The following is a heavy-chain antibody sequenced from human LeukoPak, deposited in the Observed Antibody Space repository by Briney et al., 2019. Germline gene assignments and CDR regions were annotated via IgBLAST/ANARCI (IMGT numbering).Heavy chain of an antibody. CDR3: ARGGDIVVVVAATQLVY. V-gene: IGHV1-69*13. Sequence: ASVKVSCKASGGTFSSYAISWVRRAPGQGLDWMGGIIPIFGTANYAQKFQGRVTITADESTTTAYMELTSLRSEDTAVYYCARGGDIVVVVAATQLVYWGQGTLVTVSS. J-gene: IGHJ4*02. CDR1: GGTFSSYA. CDR2: IIPIFGTA. D-gene: IGHD2-15*01.